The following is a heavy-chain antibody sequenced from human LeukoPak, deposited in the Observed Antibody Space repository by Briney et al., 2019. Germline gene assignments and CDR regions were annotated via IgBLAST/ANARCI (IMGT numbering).Heavy chain of an antibody. CDR3: ARDSSSSWPYYYYYYMDV. J-gene: IGHJ6*03. D-gene: IGHD6-13*01. Sequence: SETLSLTCTVSGGSISSYYWSWIRQPPGKGLEWIGYIYYSGSTNYNPSLKSRVTISVDTSKNQFSLKLSSVTAADTAVYYCARDSSSSWPYYYYYYMDVWGKGTTVTVSS. V-gene: IGHV4-59*12. CDR2: IYYSGST. CDR1: GGSISSYY.